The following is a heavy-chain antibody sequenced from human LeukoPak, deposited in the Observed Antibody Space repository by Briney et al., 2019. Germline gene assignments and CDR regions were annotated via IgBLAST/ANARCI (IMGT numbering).Heavy chain of an antibody. CDR3: ARDPYSGTYSVGLYYYYMDV. CDR1: GYTFTSYG. J-gene: IGHJ6*03. V-gene: IGHV1-18*01. CDR2: ISAYNGNT. D-gene: IGHD1-26*01. Sequence: ASVKVSCKASGYTFTSYGISWVRQAPGQGLEWMGWISAYNGNTNYAQKLQGRVTMTTDTSTSTAYMELRSLRSDDTAVYYCARDPYSGTYSVGLYYYYMDVWGKGTTVTVSS.